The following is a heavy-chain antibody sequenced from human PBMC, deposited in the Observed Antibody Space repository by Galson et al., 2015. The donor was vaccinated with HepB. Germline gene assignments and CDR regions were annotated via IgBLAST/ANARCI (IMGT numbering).Heavy chain of an antibody. CDR2: IPYDGRNK. Sequence: SLRLSCAASGFTFSSYGMHWVRQAPGEGLEWAAMIPYDGRNKFYADSVKGRFTISRDNSKNTLYLQMNSLRAEDTAVYYCAKPANWNYPFSASDIWGQGTMVTVSS. V-gene: IGHV3-30*18. D-gene: IGHD1-7*01. CDR1: GFTFSSYG. CDR3: AKPANWNYPFSASDI. J-gene: IGHJ3*02.